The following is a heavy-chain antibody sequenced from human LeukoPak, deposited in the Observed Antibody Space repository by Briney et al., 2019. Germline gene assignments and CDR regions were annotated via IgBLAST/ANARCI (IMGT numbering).Heavy chain of an antibody. CDR1: GFTFSDHY. D-gene: IGHD1-14*01. V-gene: IGHV3-11*04. J-gene: IGHJ4*02. CDR3: ARRYDYGDY. CDR2: ISSGGSTT. Sequence: KPGGSLRLSCAASGFTFSDHYMSWIRQAPGKGLECVSYISSGGSTTYYADSVKGRFTISRDNAKNSLYLQMNSLRAEDTAVYYCARRYDYGDYWGQGTLVTVSS.